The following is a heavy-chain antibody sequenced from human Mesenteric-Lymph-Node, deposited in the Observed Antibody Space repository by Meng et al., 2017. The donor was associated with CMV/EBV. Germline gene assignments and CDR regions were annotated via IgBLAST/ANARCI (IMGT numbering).Heavy chain of an antibody. CDR1: GFTFSSSS. D-gene: IGHD3-16*02. CDR3: ARDSGYDYVWGSYRSDY. CDR2: ITTSATNYV. J-gene: IGHJ4*02. Sequence: LSLTCAASGFTFSSSSMNWVRQAPGKGLEWVSSITTSATNYVYYTESVKGRFTISRDNAKNSLYLQMNSLRAEDTAVYYCARDSGYDYVWGSYRSDYWGQGTLVTVS. V-gene: IGHV3-21*01.